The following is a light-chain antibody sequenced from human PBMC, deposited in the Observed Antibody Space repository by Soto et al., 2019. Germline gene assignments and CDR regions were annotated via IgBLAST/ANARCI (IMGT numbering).Light chain of an antibody. V-gene: IGKV3-15*01. J-gene: IGKJ1*01. CDR2: GAS. CDR3: QQYNTWLWT. Sequence: EVVMTQSPATLSVSPWERVTLSCRASQSINAHLAWYQQKPGQAPRLLIHGASTRATGIPARFSGSGFGTEFILTISSLQSEEFAIYYCQQYNTWLWTFGQGTKVEI. CDR1: QSINAH.